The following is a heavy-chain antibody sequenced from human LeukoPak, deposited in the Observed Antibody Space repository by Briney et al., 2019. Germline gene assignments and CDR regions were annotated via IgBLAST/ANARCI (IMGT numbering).Heavy chain of an antibody. D-gene: IGHD2-15*01. CDR3: ATYLTYSSDMGWFGP. V-gene: IGHV4-59*11. CDR2: IHHSGST. Sequence: SETLSLTCIVSGGSINSHYWSWIRQPPGKGLEWIGHIHHSGSTNYNPSLKSRVTISLDTSTKQFSLKLSSVTAADTAVYYCATYLTYSSDMGWFGPWGQGTLVTVSS. J-gene: IGHJ5*02. CDR1: GGSINSHY.